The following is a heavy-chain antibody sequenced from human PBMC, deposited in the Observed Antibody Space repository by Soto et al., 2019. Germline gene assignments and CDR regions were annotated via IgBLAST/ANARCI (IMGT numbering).Heavy chain of an antibody. J-gene: IGHJ4*02. D-gene: IGHD3-9*01. CDR1: GGSISSYY. CDR3: ARRHYDLLTGQRYHLDF. V-gene: IGHV4-59*01. Sequence: SETLSLTCTVSGGSISSYYWIWIRQPPGKGLEWIGYISYSGSTNYNPSLKSRPTISVDTSKNQFSLKLRSVTAADTAIYYCARRHYDLLTGQRYHLDFWGPGTLVTVSS. CDR2: ISYSGST.